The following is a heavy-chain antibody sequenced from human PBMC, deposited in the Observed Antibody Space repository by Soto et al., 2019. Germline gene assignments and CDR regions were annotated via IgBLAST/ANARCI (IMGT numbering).Heavy chain of an antibody. V-gene: IGHV4-39*01. D-gene: IGHD3-3*01. CDR1: GGSISSSSYY. J-gene: IGHJ4*02. Sequence: SETLSLTCTVSGGSISSSSYYWGWIRQPPGKGLEWIGSIYYSGSTYYNPSLKSRVTISVDTSKNQFSLKLSSVTAADTAVYYCARVIDDFWSGYGIDYWGQGTLVTV. CDR2: IYYSGST. CDR3: ARVIDDFWSGYGIDY.